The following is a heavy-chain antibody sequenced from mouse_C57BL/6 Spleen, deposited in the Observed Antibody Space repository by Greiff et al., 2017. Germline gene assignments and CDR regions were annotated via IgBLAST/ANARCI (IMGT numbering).Heavy chain of an antibody. V-gene: IGHV14-4*01. J-gene: IGHJ3*01. CDR1: GFNIKDDY. CDR3: TTGGNPFAY. D-gene: IGHD2-1*01. Sequence: VQLQQPGAELVRPGASVKLSCTASGFNIKDDYMHWVKQRPDQGLEWIGWIDPANGDTEYASKFQGKATITADTSSNTAYLQLSSLTSEDTAVYYCTTGGNPFAYWGQGTLVTVSA. CDR2: IDPANGDT.